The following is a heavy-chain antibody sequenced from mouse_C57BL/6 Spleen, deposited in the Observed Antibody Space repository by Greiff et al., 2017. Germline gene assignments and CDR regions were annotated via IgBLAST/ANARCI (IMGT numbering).Heavy chain of an antibody. CDR2: IDPEDGDT. CDR1: GFNIKDYY. Sequence: DVKLMESGAELVRPGASVKLSCTASGFNIKDYYMHWVKQRPEQGLEWIGRIDPEDGDTEYAPKFQGKATMTADTSSNTAYLQLSTLTSEDTAVYYGTTDTTVVAPRTMDYWGQGTSVTVSS. CDR3: TTDTTVVAPRTMDY. V-gene: IGHV14-1*01. D-gene: IGHD1-1*01. J-gene: IGHJ4*01.